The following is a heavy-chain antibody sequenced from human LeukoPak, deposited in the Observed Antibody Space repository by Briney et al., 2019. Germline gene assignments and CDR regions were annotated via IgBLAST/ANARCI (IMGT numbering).Heavy chain of an antibody. J-gene: IGHJ4*02. CDR2: INPSGGST. D-gene: IGHD3-3*01. V-gene: IGHV1-46*01. CDR1: GYTFTSYY. Sequence: ASVKVSCKASGYTFTSYYMHWVRQAPGQGLEWMGVINPSGGSTSYAQKFQGRVTMTRDTSTSTVYMELSSLRSEDTAVYYCAREGITIFGVVITEYYFDYWGQGTLVTVSS. CDR3: AREGITIFGVVITEYYFDY.